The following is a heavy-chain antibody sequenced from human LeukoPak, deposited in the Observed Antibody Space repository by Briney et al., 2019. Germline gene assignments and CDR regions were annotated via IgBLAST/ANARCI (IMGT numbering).Heavy chain of an antibody. CDR3: ARDLGKANYYFDY. D-gene: IGHD3-16*01. CDR2: ISSSGSTL. Sequence: PGGSLRLSCAASGFTFSDYYMSWIRQAPGKGLEWVSYISSSGSTLYYADSVKGRFTISRDNAKNSLYLQMNSLRAEDTAVYYCARDLGKANYYFDYWGQGTLVTVSS. CDR1: GFTFSDYY. V-gene: IGHV3-11*01. J-gene: IGHJ4*02.